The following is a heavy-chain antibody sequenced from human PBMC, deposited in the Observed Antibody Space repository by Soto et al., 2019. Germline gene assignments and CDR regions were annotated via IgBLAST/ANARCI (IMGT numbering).Heavy chain of an antibody. CDR1: GGTFSSYA. J-gene: IGHJ5*02. CDR3: ASLSGTTYIGWFEP. Sequence: GASVKVSCKASGGTFSSYAISWVGQAPGQVLEGMGGIIPIFGTANYAQKFQGRVTITADESTGTASMELSSLRSADTAVYYCASLSGTTYIGWFEPWGQGTLVTVSS. D-gene: IGHD1-7*01. CDR2: IIPIFGTA. V-gene: IGHV1-69*13.